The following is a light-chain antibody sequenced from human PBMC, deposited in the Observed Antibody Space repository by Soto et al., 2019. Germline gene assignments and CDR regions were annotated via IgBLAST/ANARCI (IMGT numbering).Light chain of an antibody. CDR2: EVS. Sequence: QSALTQPASVSGSPGPSITISCTGTSSDVGGYNYVSWYQQHPGKAPKLMIYEVSNRPSGVSNRFSGSKSGNTAALTISGLQAEDEADYYCTAYTTSSTLVVVGGGTKLTVL. CDR1: SSDVGGYNY. J-gene: IGLJ2*01. CDR3: TAYTTSSTLVV. V-gene: IGLV2-14*01.